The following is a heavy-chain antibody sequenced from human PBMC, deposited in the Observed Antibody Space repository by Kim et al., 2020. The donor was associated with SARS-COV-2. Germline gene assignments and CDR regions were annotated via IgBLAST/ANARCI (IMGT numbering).Heavy chain of an antibody. CDR3: ARDLWSGTAVDYYYYGMDV. CDR1: GGSISSYY. V-gene: IGHV4-4*07. CDR2: IYTSGST. Sequence: SETLSLTCTVSGGSISSYYWSWIRQPAGKGLEWIGRIYTSGSTNYNPSLKSRVTMSVDTSKNQFSLKLSSVTAADTAVYYCARDLWSGTAVDYYYYGMDVWGQGTTVTVSS. J-gene: IGHJ6*02. D-gene: IGHD3-3*01.